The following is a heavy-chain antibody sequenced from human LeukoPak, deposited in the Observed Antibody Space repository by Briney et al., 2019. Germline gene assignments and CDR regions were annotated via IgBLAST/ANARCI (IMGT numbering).Heavy chain of an antibody. Sequence: GASVKVSCKASGYTFTRYGISWVRRAPGQGLEWMGWISGYNGNTNYAQKLQGRVTMTTDTSTSTAYMEVSRLRSDDTAVYYCARDRTTNYAFDIWGQGTMVTVSS. V-gene: IGHV1-18*01. J-gene: IGHJ3*02. CDR3: ARDRTTNYAFDI. CDR2: ISGYNGNT. D-gene: IGHD1-1*01. CDR1: GYTFTRYG.